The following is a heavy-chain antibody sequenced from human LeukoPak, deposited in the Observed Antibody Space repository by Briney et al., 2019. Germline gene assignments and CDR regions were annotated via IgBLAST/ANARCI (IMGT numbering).Heavy chain of an antibody. V-gene: IGHV4-34*01. D-gene: IGHD3-10*01. CDR2: INHSGST. CDR1: GGSFSGYY. CDR3: ARSRRYYYGSGSYYNVFLFDY. Sequence: SETLSLTCALYGGSFSGYYWSWIRQPPGKGLEWIGEINHSGSTNYNPSLKSRVTISVDTSKNQFSLKLSSVTAADTAVYYCARSRRYYYGSGSYYNVFLFDYWGQGTLVTVSS. J-gene: IGHJ4*02.